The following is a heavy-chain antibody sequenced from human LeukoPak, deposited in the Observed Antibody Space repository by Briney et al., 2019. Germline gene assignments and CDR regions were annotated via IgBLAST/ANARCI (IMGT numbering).Heavy chain of an antibody. Sequence: PGGSLRLSCAASGFTFSSYSMNWVRQAPVKGLEWVSSISSSSSYIYYADSVKGRFTISRDNAKNSLYLQMNSLRAEDTAVYYCARDYYDSSGYYRNFDYWGQGTLVTVSS. CDR1: GFTFSSYS. J-gene: IGHJ4*02. CDR3: ARDYYDSSGYYRNFDY. CDR2: ISSSSSYI. V-gene: IGHV3-21*01. D-gene: IGHD3-22*01.